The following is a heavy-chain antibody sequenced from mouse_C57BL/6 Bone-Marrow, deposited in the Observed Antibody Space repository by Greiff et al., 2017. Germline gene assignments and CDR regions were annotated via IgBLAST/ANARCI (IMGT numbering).Heavy chain of an antibody. CDR1: GYSITSGYY. CDR3: ARDGHSSGYPYWYFDV. V-gene: IGHV3-6*01. CDR2: ISYDGSN. Sequence: EVKLMESGPGLVKPSQSLSLTCSVTGYSITSGYYWNWIRQFPGNKLEWMGYISYDGSNNYNPSLKNRISITRDTSKNQFFLKLNSVTTEDTATYYCARDGHSSGYPYWYFDVWGTGTTVTVSS. D-gene: IGHD3-1*01. J-gene: IGHJ1*03.